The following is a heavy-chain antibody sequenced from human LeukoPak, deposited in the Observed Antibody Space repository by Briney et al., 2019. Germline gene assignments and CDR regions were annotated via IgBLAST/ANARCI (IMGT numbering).Heavy chain of an antibody. J-gene: IGHJ4*02. D-gene: IGHD6-13*01. CDR3: ARDPSSSYPYFDY. Sequence: GSSVKVSCKASGYTFTGYYMHWVRQAPGQGLEWMGGINPNSGGTNYAQKFQGRVTMTRDTSISTAYMELSRLRSDDTAVYYCARDPSSSYPYFDYGGQGTLVTVSS. CDR2: INPNSGGT. V-gene: IGHV1-2*02. CDR1: GYTFTGYY.